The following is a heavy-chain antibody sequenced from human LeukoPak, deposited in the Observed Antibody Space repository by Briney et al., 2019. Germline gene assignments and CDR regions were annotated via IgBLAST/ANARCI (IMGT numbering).Heavy chain of an antibody. V-gene: IGHV1-18*01. CDR1: GYTFTSYG. J-gene: IGHJ5*02. CDR2: ISAYNGNT. CDR3: ARERLTYRYCSSTSCSNSPWFDP. Sequence: ASVKVSCKASGYTFTSYGISWVRQAAGQGLEWMGWISAYNGNTNYAQKLQGRVTMTTDTSTSTAYMELRSLRSDDTAVYYCARERLTYRYCSSTSCSNSPWFDPWGQGTLVTVSS. D-gene: IGHD2-2*01.